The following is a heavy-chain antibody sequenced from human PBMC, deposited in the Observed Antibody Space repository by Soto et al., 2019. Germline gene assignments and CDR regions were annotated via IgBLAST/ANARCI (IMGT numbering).Heavy chain of an antibody. CDR1: GLTFSSYA. V-gene: IGHV3-21*01. J-gene: IGHJ6*02. CDR3: ARDWVKGYAGGMDV. Sequence: EVQLLESGGGLVQPGGSLRLSCAASGLTFSSYAMSWVRQAPGKGLEWVSSISSSSSYIYYADSVKGRFTISRDNAKNSLYLQMNSLRAEDTAVYYCARDWVKGYAGGMDVWGQGTTVTVSS. D-gene: IGHD5-18*01. CDR2: ISSSSSYI.